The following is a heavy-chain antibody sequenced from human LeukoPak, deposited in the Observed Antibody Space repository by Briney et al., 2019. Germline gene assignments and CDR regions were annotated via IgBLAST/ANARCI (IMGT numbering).Heavy chain of an antibody. J-gene: IGHJ5*02. D-gene: IGHD6-19*01. CDR3: AKDSGSGYSSGWLTFDP. CDR1: GFTFDGYA. Sequence: GQSLTLSCAASGFTFDGYAMYWVRHAPGKGLEWVSGISWNSGSIAYADSVKGRFTIARDNAKNSLYLQMNSLRAEDTALYYCAKDSGSGYSSGWLTFDPWGQGTLVTVSS. V-gene: IGHV3-9*01. CDR2: ISWNSGSI.